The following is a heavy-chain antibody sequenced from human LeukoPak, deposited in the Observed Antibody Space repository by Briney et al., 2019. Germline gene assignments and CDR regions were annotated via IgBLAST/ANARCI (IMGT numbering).Heavy chain of an antibody. D-gene: IGHD3-10*01. J-gene: IGHJ4*02. CDR1: GATFSSYA. CDR3: ARGKVRGVISHYFDY. V-gene: IGHV1-69*13. Sequence: GASETVSCKASGATFSSYAISWVRQVPGQRLEWMGGIIPIYGTANYAQKFQGRVTITADESTSTAYMELSSLRSEDTAVYYCARGKVRGVISHYFDYWGQGTLVTVSS. CDR2: IIPIYGTA.